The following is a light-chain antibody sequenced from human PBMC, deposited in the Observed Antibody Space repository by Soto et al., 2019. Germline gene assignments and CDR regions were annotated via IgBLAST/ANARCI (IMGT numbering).Light chain of an antibody. Sequence: QSVLTQPASVSGSPGQSITISCTGTSSDVGAYNFVSWYQQHPGKAPKLMIYDVSNRPSGVSNRFSGSKSGNMASLTISGLQAEDEADYYCCSYTSSSTRVFGGGTKLTVL. V-gene: IGLV2-14*01. CDR2: DVS. CDR3: CSYTSSSTRV. CDR1: SSDVGAYNF. J-gene: IGLJ2*01.